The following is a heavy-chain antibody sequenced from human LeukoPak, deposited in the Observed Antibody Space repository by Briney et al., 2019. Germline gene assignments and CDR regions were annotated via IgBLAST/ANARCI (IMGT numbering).Heavy chain of an antibody. CDR2: ISSSSSYI. V-gene: IGHV3-21*01. Sequence: PGGSLRLSCAASGFTFSSYSMNWVRQAPGKGLEWVSSISSSSSYIYYADSVKGRFTISRDNAKNSLYLQMNSLRAEDTAVYYCARDKRQVIVATMFLDAFDIWGQGTMVTVSS. J-gene: IGHJ3*02. CDR3: ARDKRQVIVATMFLDAFDI. CDR1: GFTFSSYS. D-gene: IGHD5-12*01.